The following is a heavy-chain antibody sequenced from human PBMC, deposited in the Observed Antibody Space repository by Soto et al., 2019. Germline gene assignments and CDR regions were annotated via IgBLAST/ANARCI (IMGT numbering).Heavy chain of an antibody. CDR3: ARGSGGSSYYYYGMDV. J-gene: IGHJ6*01. Sequence: QVQLVQSGAEVKKPGSSVKVSCKASGGTFSSYAINWVRQAPGQGLEWMGRIIPIFGTANYAQKVQGRVTITGDESTSTAYTELSRLRSEDADVYYCARGSGGSSYYYYGMDVWGQGTTVRVSS. V-gene: IGHV1-69*12. CDR1: GGTFSSYA. CDR2: IIPIFGTA. D-gene: IGHD2-15*01.